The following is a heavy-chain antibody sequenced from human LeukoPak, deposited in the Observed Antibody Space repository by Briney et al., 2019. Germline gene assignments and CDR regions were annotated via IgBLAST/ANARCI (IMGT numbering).Heavy chain of an antibody. V-gene: IGHV3-23*01. CDR1: GFSVSSYA. D-gene: IGHD6-19*01. J-gene: IGHJ4*02. CDR2: ISGSGDST. Sequence: GGSLRVSCAASGFSVSSYAMTWVRQAPGKGLEWVSVISGSGDSTYYADSVKGRFTISRDNSKNTLYLQMNSLRAEDTAVYYCTKSVFSGSGWYDYWGQGTLVTGSS. CDR3: TKSVFSGSGWYDY.